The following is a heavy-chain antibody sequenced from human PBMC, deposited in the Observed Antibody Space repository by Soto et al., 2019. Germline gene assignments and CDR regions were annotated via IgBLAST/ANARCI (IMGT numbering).Heavy chain of an antibody. J-gene: IGHJ6*03. Sequence: SETLSLTCTVSGGSISSSSYYWGWIRQPPGKGLEWIGSIYYSGSTYYNPSLKSRVTISVDTSKNQFSLKLSSVTAADTAVYYCAMSGYSKYYYYMDVWGKGTTVPSP. D-gene: IGHD6-13*01. CDR3: AMSGYSKYYYYMDV. V-gene: IGHV4-39*01. CDR1: GGSISSSSYY. CDR2: IYYSGST.